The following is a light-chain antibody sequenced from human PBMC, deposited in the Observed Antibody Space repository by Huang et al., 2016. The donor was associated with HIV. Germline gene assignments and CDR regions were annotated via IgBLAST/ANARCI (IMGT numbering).Light chain of an antibody. Sequence: DIQMTQSPSSLSASVGDRVTITCRSSQSISSQLNWYQQKPGKAPKHLIYAASSLQSGVPSRFSGSGSGTDFTLTISSLQPDDFASYYCQQSYGTPYTFGQGSKLEIK. CDR2: AAS. CDR3: QQSYGTPYT. J-gene: IGKJ2*01. CDR1: QSISSQ. V-gene: IGKV1-39*01.